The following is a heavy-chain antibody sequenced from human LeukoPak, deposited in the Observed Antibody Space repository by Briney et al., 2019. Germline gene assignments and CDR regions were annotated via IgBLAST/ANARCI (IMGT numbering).Heavy chain of an antibody. CDR2: IYYSGST. V-gene: IGHV4-59*08. Sequence: PSETLSLTCTVSGGSISSYYWSWIRQPPGKGLEWIGCIYYSGSTNYNPSLKSRVTISVDTSKNQFSLKLSSVTAADTAVYYCARRLSSGIFDYWGQGTLVTVSS. CDR3: ARRLSSGIFDY. D-gene: IGHD6-25*01. CDR1: GGSISSYY. J-gene: IGHJ4*02.